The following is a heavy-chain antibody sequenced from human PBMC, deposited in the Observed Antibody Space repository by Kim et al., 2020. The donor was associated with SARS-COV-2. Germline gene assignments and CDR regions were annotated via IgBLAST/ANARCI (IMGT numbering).Heavy chain of an antibody. CDR1: GGSISSSNW. V-gene: IGHV4-4*02. Sequence: SETLSLTCAVSGGSISSSNWWSWVRQPPGKGLEWIGEIYHSGSTNYNPSLKSRVTISVDKSKNQFSLKLSSVTAADTAVYYCARHVDLPAATPKEGYYYGMDVWGQGTTVTVSS. CDR2: IYHSGST. CDR3: ARHVDLPAATPKEGYYYGMDV. D-gene: IGHD2-2*01. J-gene: IGHJ6*02.